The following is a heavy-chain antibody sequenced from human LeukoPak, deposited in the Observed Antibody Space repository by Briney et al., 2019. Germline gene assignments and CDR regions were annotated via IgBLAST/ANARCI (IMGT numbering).Heavy chain of an antibody. CDR2: ISSSSSYI. Sequence: PGGSLRLSCAASGFTFSSYSMNWVRQAPGKGLEWVLSISSSSSYIYYADSVKGRFTISRDNAKNSLYLQMNSLRAEDTAVYYCARVALFGVVTLDYWGQGTLVTVSS. V-gene: IGHV3-21*01. J-gene: IGHJ4*02. CDR1: GFTFSSYS. D-gene: IGHD3-3*01. CDR3: ARVALFGVVTLDY.